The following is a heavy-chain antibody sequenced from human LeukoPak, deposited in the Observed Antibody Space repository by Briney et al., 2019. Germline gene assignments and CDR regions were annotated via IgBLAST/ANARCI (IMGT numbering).Heavy chain of an antibody. CDR1: GFTLCSYV. J-gene: IGHJ6*02. Sequence: PRGALRVSCVAPGFTLCSYVMRSVRQAPGKGLGWGAVISYDGSNKCYADSVKGRFTISRDNSKNTLYLQMNSLRAEDTAVYYCARGPYCSSTSCYLTDYYGMDVWGQGTTVTVSS. D-gene: IGHD2-2*01. CDR3: ARGPYCSSTSCYLTDYYGMDV. CDR2: ISYDGSNK. V-gene: IGHV3-30-3*01.